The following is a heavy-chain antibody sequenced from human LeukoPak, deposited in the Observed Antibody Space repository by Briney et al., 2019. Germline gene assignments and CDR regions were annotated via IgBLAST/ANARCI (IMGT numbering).Heavy chain of an antibody. D-gene: IGHD1-7*01. CDR1: GASISSYY. Sequence: PSETLSLTCTVSGASISSYYWSWIRQPPGKGLEWIGYIHYSGNTNYNPSLKSRVTISRDMSKNLISLKLTSLTAADTAVYFCASHRYWNYYFDYWGQGTLVTVSS. V-gene: IGHV4-59*08. CDR2: IHYSGNT. CDR3: ASHRYWNYYFDY. J-gene: IGHJ4*02.